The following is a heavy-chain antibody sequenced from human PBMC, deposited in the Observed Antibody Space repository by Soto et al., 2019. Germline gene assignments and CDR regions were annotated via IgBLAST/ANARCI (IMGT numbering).Heavy chain of an antibody. D-gene: IGHD5-12*01. Sequence: QVQLQESGPGLVKPSQNLSLTCTVSGGSISSGDYYWSWIRQPPGKGLEWIGYIYYSGSTYYNPSLKSRVTISVDTSKNQFSLKLSSVTAADTAVYYCAREEMATIRDYYYGMDVWGQGTTVTVSS. CDR3: AREEMATIRDYYYGMDV. CDR2: IYYSGST. CDR1: GGSISSGDYY. J-gene: IGHJ6*02. V-gene: IGHV4-30-4*01.